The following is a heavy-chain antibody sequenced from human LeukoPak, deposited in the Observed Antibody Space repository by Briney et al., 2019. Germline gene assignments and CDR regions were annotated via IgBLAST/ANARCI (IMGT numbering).Heavy chain of an antibody. Sequence: GGSLRLSCAASGFTFSSYGMPWVRQAPGKGLEWVAVISYDGSNKYYADSVKGRFTISRDNSKNTLYLQMNNLRAEDTAVYYCARHCSGGRRPEKKYYFDYWGQGTLVTVSS. CDR1: GFTFSSYG. D-gene: IGHD2-15*01. CDR2: ISYDGSNK. V-gene: IGHV3-30*03. CDR3: ARHCSGGRRPEKKYYFDY. J-gene: IGHJ4*02.